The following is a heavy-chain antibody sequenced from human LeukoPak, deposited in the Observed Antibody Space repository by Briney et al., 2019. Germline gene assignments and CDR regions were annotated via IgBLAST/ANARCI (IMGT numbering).Heavy chain of an antibody. CDR2: MNPNSGNT. D-gene: IGHD2-2*01. CDR3: AREGGNCSSTSCPIDY. V-gene: IGHV1-8*03. CDR1: GYTFTSYD. J-gene: IGHJ4*02. Sequence: GASVKVSCKASGYTFTSYDINWVRQATGQGLEWMGWMNPNSGNTGYAQKFQGRVTITRNTSISTAYMELSSLRSEDTAVYYCAREGGNCSSTSCPIDYWGQGTLVTVSS.